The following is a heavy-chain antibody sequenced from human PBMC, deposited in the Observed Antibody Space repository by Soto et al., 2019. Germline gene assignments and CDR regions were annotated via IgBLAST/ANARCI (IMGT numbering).Heavy chain of an antibody. V-gene: IGHV1-69*02. D-gene: IGHD6-19*01. CDR3: ASIEVAGQGY. CDR2: IIPILGIA. Sequence: QVQLVQSGAEVKKPGSSVKVSCKASGGTFSSYTISWVRQAPGQGLEWMGRIIPILGIANYAQKFQVRVTITADKSTSTAYMELSSLRSEDTVVYYCASIEVAGQGYWGQGTLVTVSS. CDR1: GGTFSSYT. J-gene: IGHJ4*02.